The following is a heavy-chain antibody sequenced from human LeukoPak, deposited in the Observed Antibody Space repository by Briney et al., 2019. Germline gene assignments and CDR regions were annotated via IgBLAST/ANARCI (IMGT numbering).Heavy chain of an antibody. J-gene: IGHJ4*01. D-gene: IGHD6-25*01. CDR1: GSSIRSSSYH. CDR3: ARLTGRDSSDWPYFHY. Sequence: SETLSLTCTVSGSSIRSSSYHWGWVRQPPGKGLEWIGNIHYSGSTSYNPSLKSRVTLSVDTSKNQFSLKLSSVTAADTAVFYCARLTGRDSSDWPYFHYWGQGALVTISS. V-gene: IGHV4-39*01. CDR2: IHYSGST.